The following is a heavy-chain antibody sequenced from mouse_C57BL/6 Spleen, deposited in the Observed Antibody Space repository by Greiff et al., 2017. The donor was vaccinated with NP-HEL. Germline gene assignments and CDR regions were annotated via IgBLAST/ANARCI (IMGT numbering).Heavy chain of an antibody. CDR2: IDPEDGDT. D-gene: IGHD1-1*01. J-gene: IGHJ2*01. V-gene: IGHV14-2*01. Sequence: VQLQQSGAELVKPGASVKLSCTASGFNINDYYMHWVKQRTEQGLEWIGRIDPEDGDTKYAPKFQGQATITADTSSNTAYLQLSSLTSEDTVVYYCAPYYYGSSFYYFDYWGQGTTLTVSS. CDR3: APYYYGSSFYYFDY. CDR1: GFNINDYY.